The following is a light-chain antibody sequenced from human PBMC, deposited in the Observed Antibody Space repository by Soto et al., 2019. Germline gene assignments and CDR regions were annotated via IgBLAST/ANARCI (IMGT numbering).Light chain of an antibody. CDR2: GAS. CDR1: QSVSST. J-gene: IGKJ2*01. Sequence: EIVMTQSPATLSVSPGERATLSCRASQSVSSTLAWYQHKPGQAPRLLIYGASTRATGIPARFSGSGSGTEFTLTISSLQSEDFAVYHCQQYNNWPLYTFGQGTKLEIK. CDR3: QQYNNWPLYT. V-gene: IGKV3-15*01.